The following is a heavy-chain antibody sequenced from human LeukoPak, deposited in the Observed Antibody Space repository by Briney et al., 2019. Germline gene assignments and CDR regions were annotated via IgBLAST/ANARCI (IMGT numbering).Heavy chain of an antibody. Sequence: GRSLRLSCAASGFTFSSYGVHWVRQAPGKGLEWVAVISYDGSNKYYADSVKGRFTISRDNSRNTLYLQMNSLRAEDTAVYYRASGSRLWSGYVYYYYYGMDVWGQGTTVTVSS. CDR3: ASGSRLWSGYVYYYYYGMDV. CDR2: ISYDGSNK. V-gene: IGHV3-30*03. J-gene: IGHJ6*02. D-gene: IGHD3-3*01. CDR1: GFTFSSYG.